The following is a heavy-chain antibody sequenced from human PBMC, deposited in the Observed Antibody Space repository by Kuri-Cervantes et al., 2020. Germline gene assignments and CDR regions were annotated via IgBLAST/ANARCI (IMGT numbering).Heavy chain of an antibody. V-gene: IGHV3-9*01. CDR3: AKGVVVTRYGMDV. CDR2: ISWNSGSI. D-gene: IGHD3-22*01. CDR1: GFTFDDYA. Sequence: SLKISCAASGFTFDDYAMHWVRQAPGKGLEWVSGISWNSGSIGYADSVKGRFTISRDNPKNSLYLQMNSLRAEDTALYYCAKGVVVTRYGMDVWGQGTTVTVSS. J-gene: IGHJ6*02.